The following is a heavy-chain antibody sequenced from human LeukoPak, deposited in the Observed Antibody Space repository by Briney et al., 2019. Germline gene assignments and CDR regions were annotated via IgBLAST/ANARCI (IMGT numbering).Heavy chain of an antibody. J-gene: IGHJ3*02. CDR3: ARDSRQDYYDSSGYLWFAFDI. Sequence: GGSLRLSCAASGFTVSNNYMSWVRQAPGKGLEWVSVIYSGGSTYYADSVEGRFITSRDNTKNTLYLQMNSLGAEDTAVYYCARDSRQDYYDSSGYLWFAFDIWGQGTMVTVSS. V-gene: IGHV3-53*01. CDR1: GFTVSNNY. CDR2: IYSGGST. D-gene: IGHD3-22*01.